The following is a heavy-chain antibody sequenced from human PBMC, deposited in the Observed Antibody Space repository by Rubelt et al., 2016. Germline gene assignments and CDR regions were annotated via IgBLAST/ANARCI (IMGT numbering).Heavy chain of an antibody. V-gene: IGHV4-34*01. Sequence: QVQLQQWGAGLLKPSETLSLTCAVYGGSFSGYYWGWIRQPPGKGLEWIGEINHSGSTYYNPSLKSRVTISVDTSKNQFSLKLSSVTAADTAVYYCAKGATMMGYFDYWGQGTLVTVSS. J-gene: IGHJ4*02. CDR2: INHSGST. CDR3: AKGATMMGYFDY. CDR1: GGSFSGYY. D-gene: IGHD1-26*01.